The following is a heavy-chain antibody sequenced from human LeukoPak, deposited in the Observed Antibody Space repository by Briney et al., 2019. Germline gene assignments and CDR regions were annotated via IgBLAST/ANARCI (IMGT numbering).Heavy chain of an antibody. CDR2: ISAYNGNT. D-gene: IGHD3-9*01. V-gene: IGHV1-18*01. CDR1: GYTFTSYG. Sequence: ASVKVSCKASGYTFTSYGISRVRQAPGQGLEWMGWISAYNGNTNYAQKLQGRVTMTTDTSTSTAYMELRSLRSDDTAVYYCARDQGPYDILTGYYPSYYYYYYMDVWGKGTTVTISS. J-gene: IGHJ6*03. CDR3: ARDQGPYDILTGYYPSYYYYYYMDV.